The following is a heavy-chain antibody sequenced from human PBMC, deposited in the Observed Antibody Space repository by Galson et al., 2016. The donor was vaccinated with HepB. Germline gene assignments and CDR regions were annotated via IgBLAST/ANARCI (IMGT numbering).Heavy chain of an antibody. Sequence: SLRLSCAASGFAFHTYSMNWVRQSPAKGLEWVSSISRSSANIYYADSARGRFTISRDNAKNSLFLQMNSLRAEDTAVYYCVRGGYDSSSFAYWGQGILVTVSS. CDR2: ISRSSANI. J-gene: IGHJ4*02. CDR3: VRGGYDSSSFAY. CDR1: GFAFHTYS. D-gene: IGHD3-22*01. V-gene: IGHV3-21*01.